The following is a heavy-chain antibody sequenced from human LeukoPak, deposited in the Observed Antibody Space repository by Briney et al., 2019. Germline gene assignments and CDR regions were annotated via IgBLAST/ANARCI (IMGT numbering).Heavy chain of an antibody. Sequence: ASVKVSCKASGYTFTSYDINWVRQATGQGLEWMGWMNPNSGNTGYAQKFQGRVTMTRNTSISTAYMELSSLRSEDTAVYYCARAANWHDDDWFDPWGQGTLVTVSS. J-gene: IGHJ5*02. CDR3: ARAANWHDDDWFDP. D-gene: IGHD1-1*01. CDR1: GYTFTSYD. CDR2: MNPNSGNT. V-gene: IGHV1-8*01.